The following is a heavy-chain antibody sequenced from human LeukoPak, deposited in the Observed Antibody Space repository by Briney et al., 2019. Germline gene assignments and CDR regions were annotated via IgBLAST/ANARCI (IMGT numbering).Heavy chain of an antibody. J-gene: IGHJ5*02. D-gene: IGHD2-2*01. CDR1: GYTFTGYY. V-gene: IGHV1-2*02. Sequence: GASVKVSCTASGYTFTGYYMQWVRHAPGQGLELIGWINPNSGGTNSAQTFQGRVTMTRDTSISTAYMELSRLRSDDAAVYYCARDGCSSTSCWWGKNWFDPWGQGTLVTVSS. CDR3: ARDGCSSTSCWWGKNWFDP. CDR2: INPNSGGT.